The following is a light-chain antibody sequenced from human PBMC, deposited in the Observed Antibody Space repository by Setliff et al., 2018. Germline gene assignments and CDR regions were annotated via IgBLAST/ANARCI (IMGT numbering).Light chain of an antibody. V-gene: IGLV2-14*03. CDR1: SRDVGSYDF. CDR2: DVT. CDR3: SSYEGSNNYV. J-gene: IGLJ1*01. Sequence: QSVLTQPASVSGSPGQSITISCIGSSRDVGSYDFVSWYQQHPGKAPKLIIYDVTGRPSGVSDRFSGSKSGNTASLTISGLQAEDEADYYCSSYEGSNNYVFGTGTKVTVL.